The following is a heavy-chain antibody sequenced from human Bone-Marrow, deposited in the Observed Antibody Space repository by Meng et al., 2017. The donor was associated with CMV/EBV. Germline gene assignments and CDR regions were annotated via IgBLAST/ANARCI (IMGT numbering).Heavy chain of an antibody. D-gene: IGHD6-19*01. J-gene: IGHJ4*02. V-gene: IGHV1-2*04. CDR3: ARDFSSGSVDY. Sequence: ASVKVSCKASGGTFSSYAISWVRQAPGQGLEWMGWINPNSGGTNYAQKFQGWVTMTRDTSISTAYMELSRLRSDDTAVYYCARDFSSGSVDYWGQGTLVTVSS. CDR1: GGTFSSYA. CDR2: INPNSGGT.